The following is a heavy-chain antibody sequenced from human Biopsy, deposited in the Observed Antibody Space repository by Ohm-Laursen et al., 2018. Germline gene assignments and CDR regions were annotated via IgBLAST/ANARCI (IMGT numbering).Heavy chain of an antibody. Sequence: ASVKVSCKASGYTFSGYYMHWVRQAPGQGLEWMGWINPDSGVTNYAQKFQGKVTMTRDTSISTAYMELSRLGSDDTAVYYCARDKYRSWNYFDNWGQGSLVTVSS. D-gene: IGHD6-19*01. V-gene: IGHV1-2*02. CDR1: GYTFSGYY. J-gene: IGHJ4*02. CDR3: ARDKYRSWNYFDN. CDR2: INPDSGVT.